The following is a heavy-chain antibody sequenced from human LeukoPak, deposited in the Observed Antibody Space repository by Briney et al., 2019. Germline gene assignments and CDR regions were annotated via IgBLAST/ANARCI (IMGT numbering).Heavy chain of an antibody. J-gene: IGHJ5*02. CDR3: ARDELSGKGFDP. CDR1: GYTFTGYY. V-gene: IGHV1-2*06. D-gene: IGHD1-1*01. Sequence: ASVKVSCKASGYTFTGYYMHWVRQAPGQGLEWMGRINPNSGGTNYAQKFQGRVTMTKDTSIKTAYMELSRLRADDTAVYYCARDELSGKGFDPWGKGTLVTFSS. CDR2: INPNSGGT.